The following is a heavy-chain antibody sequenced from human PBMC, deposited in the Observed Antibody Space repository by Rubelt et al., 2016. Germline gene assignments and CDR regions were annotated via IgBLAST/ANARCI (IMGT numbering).Heavy chain of an antibody. D-gene: IGHD3-3*01. CDR3: ARLSITIFGVVVYFYGIDV. J-gene: IGHJ6*02. CDR1: GYTFTSYD. CDR2: MNPNSGNT. Sequence: QVQLVQSGAEVKKPGASVKVSCKASGYTFTSYDINWVRQATGQGLEWMGWMNPNSGNTGYAQKFQGRVTMTRNTSISTAYSDLSSLSSEDTAVYYCARLSITIFGVVVYFYGIDVWGQGTTVTVSS. V-gene: IGHV1-8*01.